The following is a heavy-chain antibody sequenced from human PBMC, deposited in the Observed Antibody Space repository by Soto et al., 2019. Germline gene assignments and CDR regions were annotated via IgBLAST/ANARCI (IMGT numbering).Heavy chain of an antibody. J-gene: IGHJ6*02. CDR3: ARASVVEGGNRQVDNHKQYYYYGMDV. V-gene: IGHV3-53*01. Sequence: GGSLRLSCAASGFTVSSNYMSWVRQAPGKGLEWVSVIYSGGSTYYADSVKGRFTISRDNSKNTLYLQMNSLRAEDTAVYYCARASVVEGGNRQVDNHKQYYYYGMDVWGQGTTVTVSS. D-gene: IGHD2-15*01. CDR1: GFTVSSNY. CDR2: IYSGGST.